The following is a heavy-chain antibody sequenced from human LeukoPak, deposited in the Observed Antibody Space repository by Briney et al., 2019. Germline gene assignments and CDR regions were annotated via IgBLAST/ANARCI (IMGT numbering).Heavy chain of an antibody. CDR3: AKSGYNRFDY. Sequence: PGGSLRLSCAASGFSFSSYAMSWVRQAPGKGLEWVSSFSGSGGSTYYADSVKGRFTISRDNSENTLYLQMISLRAEDTAVYYCAKSGYNRFDYWGQGTLVTVSS. V-gene: IGHV3-23*01. J-gene: IGHJ4*02. CDR1: GFSFSSYA. D-gene: IGHD5-24*01. CDR2: FSGSGGST.